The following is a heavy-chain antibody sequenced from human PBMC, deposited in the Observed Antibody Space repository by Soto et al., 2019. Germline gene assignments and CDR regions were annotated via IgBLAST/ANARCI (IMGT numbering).Heavy chain of an antibody. V-gene: IGHV1-8*01. CDR1: GYTFTSYD. J-gene: IGHJ6*02. Sequence: ASVKVSCKASGYTFTSYDINWVRQATGQGLEWMGWMNPNSGNTGYAQKFQGRVTMTRNTSISTAYMELSSLRSEDTAVYYCARRYAYSYGYDYYGMDVWGHGTPVTVSS. CDR2: MNPNSGNT. CDR3: ARRYAYSYGYDYYGMDV. D-gene: IGHD5-18*01.